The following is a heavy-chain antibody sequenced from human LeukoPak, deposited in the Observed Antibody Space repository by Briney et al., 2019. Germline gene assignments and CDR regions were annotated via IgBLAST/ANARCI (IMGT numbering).Heavy chain of an antibody. Sequence: PSETLSLTCTVSGGSISSYYWSWIRQPPGKGLEWIGYIYYSGSTNYNPSLKSRVTISVDTSKNQFSLKLSSVTDADTAVYYCARGTSSSWYGPFDYWGQGTLVTVSS. V-gene: IGHV4-59*08. J-gene: IGHJ4*02. D-gene: IGHD6-13*01. CDR1: GGSISSYY. CDR2: IYYSGST. CDR3: ARGTSSSWYGPFDY.